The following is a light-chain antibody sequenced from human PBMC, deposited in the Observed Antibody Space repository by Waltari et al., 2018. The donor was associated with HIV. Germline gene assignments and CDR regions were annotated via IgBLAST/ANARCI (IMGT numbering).Light chain of an antibody. CDR2: WAS. V-gene: IGKV4-1*01. CDR1: QSVLYCSANKKY. Sequence: DIMMTQSPDSLTVSLGERATIKCRSSQSVLYCSANKKYLAWYQQKPGQSPKFLFYWASSRESGVPDRFSASGSGTDFTLTINSLQAEDVSVYFCHQYFTASWTFGRGTTVQI. J-gene: IGKJ4*01. CDR3: HQYFTASWT.